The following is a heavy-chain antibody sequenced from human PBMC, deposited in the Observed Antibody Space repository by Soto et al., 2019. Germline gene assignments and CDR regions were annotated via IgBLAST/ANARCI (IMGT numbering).Heavy chain of an antibody. D-gene: IGHD5-18*01. Sequence: GGSLILSCAASGFTFSSYAMSWVRQAPGKGLEWVSRGNGAGSSSTYADSVTGRFTISRDNAKNTLFLQMNSLRAEDTALYYCARERGTSDTRWFDPWGQGTLVTVSS. CDR2: GNGAGSSS. CDR1: GFTFSSYA. CDR3: ARERGTSDTRWFDP. V-gene: IGHV3-74*01. J-gene: IGHJ5*02.